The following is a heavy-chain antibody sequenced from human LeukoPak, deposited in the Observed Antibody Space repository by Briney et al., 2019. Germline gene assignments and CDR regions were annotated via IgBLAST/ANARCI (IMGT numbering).Heavy chain of an antibody. J-gene: IGHJ6*03. Sequence: SLRLSCAASGFTFSDHYMSWIRQAPGKGLEWVLYLSSSGSTIYYADSVKGRFTISRDNDKNSLYLQMNSLRAEDTAVYYCARDKAEYCGGDCYPYYYFYMDVWGKGTTVTVSS. V-gene: IGHV3-11*04. D-gene: IGHD2-21*02. CDR1: GFTFSDHY. CDR3: ARDKAEYCGGDCYPYYYFYMDV. CDR2: LSSSGSTI.